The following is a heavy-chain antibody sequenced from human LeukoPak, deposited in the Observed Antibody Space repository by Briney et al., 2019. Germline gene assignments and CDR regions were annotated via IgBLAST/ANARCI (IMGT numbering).Heavy chain of an antibody. CDR1: GASIRSGDYY. Sequence: SQTLSLTCTVSGASIRSGDYYWSWIRQPPGKGLEWIGYIYDSGSTYYNPSLKSRITISVDTSENRFSLKLSSVTAADTAVYYCARVYGGYGVFDYWGQGTLVTVSS. V-gene: IGHV4-30-4*01. CDR2: IYDSGST. CDR3: ARVYGGYGVFDY. D-gene: IGHD5-12*01. J-gene: IGHJ4*02.